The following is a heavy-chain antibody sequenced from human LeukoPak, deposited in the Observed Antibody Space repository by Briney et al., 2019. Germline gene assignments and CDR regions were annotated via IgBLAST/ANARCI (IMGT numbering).Heavy chain of an antibody. CDR1: GGSFSGYY. Sequence: PSETLSLTCAVYGGSFSGYYWSWIRQPPGKGLEWIGEINHSGSTNYNPSLKSRVTISIDTSKSQFSLNLISVTAADTAVYYCARDKAWGSHWFDPWGQGTLVTVSS. CDR2: INHSGST. V-gene: IGHV4-34*01. J-gene: IGHJ5*02. D-gene: IGHD3-16*01. CDR3: ARDKAWGSHWFDP.